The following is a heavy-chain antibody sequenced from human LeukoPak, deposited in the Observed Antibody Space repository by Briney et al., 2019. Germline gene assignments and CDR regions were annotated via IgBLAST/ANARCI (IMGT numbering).Heavy chain of an antibody. J-gene: IGHJ5*02. CDR2: ISSSSSYI. CDR3: ARGSRDIVVVPAAIDWFDP. V-gene: IGHV3-21*01. CDR1: GFTFSSYS. D-gene: IGHD2-2*02. Sequence: GGSLRLSCAASGFTFSSYSMNWVRQAPGKGLEWVSSISSSSSYIYYADSVKGRFTISRDNAKNSLYLQMNSLRAEDTAVYYCARGSRDIVVVPAAIDWFDPWGQGTLVTVPS.